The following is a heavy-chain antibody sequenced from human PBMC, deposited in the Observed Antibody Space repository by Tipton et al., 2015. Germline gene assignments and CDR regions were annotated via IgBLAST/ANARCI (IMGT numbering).Heavy chain of an antibody. J-gene: IGHJ6*02. CDR2: IKQDGSEK. Sequence: SLRLSCAASGFTFSSYWMSWVRQAPGKGLEWVANIKQDGSEKYYVDSVKGRFTISRDNAMNSLYLQMNSLRAEDTAVYYCARVLGDIVVVVAAPSQYYYYGMDVWGQGTTVTVSS. CDR1: GFTFSSYW. D-gene: IGHD2-15*01. V-gene: IGHV3-7*01. CDR3: ARVLGDIVVVVAAPSQYYYYGMDV.